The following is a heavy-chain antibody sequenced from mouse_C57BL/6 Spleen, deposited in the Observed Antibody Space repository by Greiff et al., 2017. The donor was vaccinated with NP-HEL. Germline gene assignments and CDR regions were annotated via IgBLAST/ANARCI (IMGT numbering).Heavy chain of an antibody. J-gene: IGHJ1*03. D-gene: IGHD1-1*01. CDR3: ARRVYYGSSYWYFDV. CDR2: IYPGDGDT. V-gene: IGHV1-80*01. Sequence: QVHVKQSGAELVKPGASVKISCKASGYAFSSYWMNWVKQRPGTGLEWIGQIYPGDGDTNDNGKFKGKATLTADKSSSTAYMQLSSLTSEDSAVYFCARRVYYGSSYWYFDVWGTGTTVTVSS. CDR1: GYAFSSYW.